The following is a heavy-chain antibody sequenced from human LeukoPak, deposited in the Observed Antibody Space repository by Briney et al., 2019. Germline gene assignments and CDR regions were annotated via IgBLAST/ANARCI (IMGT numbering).Heavy chain of an antibody. CDR2: IYYSGST. CDR1: GGSISSSAYY. J-gene: IGHJ4*02. CDR3: ARPSSSWPYYFDY. Sequence: SGTLSLTCTVSGGSISSSAYYWGWIRQPPGKGLGWIGSIYYSGSTYYNPSLKSRVTISVDTSKNQFSLKLSSVTAADTAVYYCARPSSSWPYYFDYWGQGTLVTVSS. D-gene: IGHD6-13*01. V-gene: IGHV4-39*01.